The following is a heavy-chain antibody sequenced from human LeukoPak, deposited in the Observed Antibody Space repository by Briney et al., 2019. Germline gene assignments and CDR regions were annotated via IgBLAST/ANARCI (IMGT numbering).Heavy chain of an antibody. J-gene: IGHJ4*02. D-gene: IGHD3-10*01. CDR2: INHSGST. Sequence: SETLSLTCAVYGGSFSGYYWSWIRQPPGKGLEWIGAINHSGSTNYNPSLKSRVTISVDTSKNQFSLKLSSVTAADTAVYYCARGRVLLWFGESVRFDYWGQGTLVTVSS. CDR3: ARGRVLLWFGESVRFDY. V-gene: IGHV4-34*01. CDR1: GGSFSGYY.